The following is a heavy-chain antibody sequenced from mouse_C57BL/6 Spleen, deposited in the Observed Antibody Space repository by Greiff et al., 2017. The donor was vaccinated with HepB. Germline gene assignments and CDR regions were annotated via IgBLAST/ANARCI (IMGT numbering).Heavy chain of an antibody. CDR1: GFTFSSYT. V-gene: IGHV5-9*01. CDR2: ISGGGGNT. Sequence: EVQRVESGGGLVKPGGSLKLSCAASGFTFSSYTMSWVRQTPEKRLEWVATISGGGGNTYYPDSVKGRFTISRDNAKNTLYLQMSSLRSEDTALYYCARLDYGSSSAWFAYWGQGTLVTVSA. D-gene: IGHD1-1*01. CDR3: ARLDYGSSSAWFAY. J-gene: IGHJ3*01.